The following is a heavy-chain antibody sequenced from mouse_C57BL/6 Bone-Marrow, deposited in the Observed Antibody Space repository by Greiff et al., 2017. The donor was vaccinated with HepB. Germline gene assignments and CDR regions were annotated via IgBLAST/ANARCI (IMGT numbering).Heavy chain of an antibody. CDR1: GFTFSDYG. J-gene: IGHJ4*01. D-gene: IGHD1-1*01. Sequence: EVQRVESGGGLVQPGGSLKLSCAASGFTFSDYGMAWVRQAPRKGPEWVAFISNLAYSIYYADTVTGRFTISRENAKNTLYLEMSSLRSEDTAMYYCARQNPPDYYGSSYDYAMDYWGQGTSVTVSS. V-gene: IGHV5-15*01. CDR3: ARQNPPDYYGSSYDYAMDY. CDR2: ISNLAYSI.